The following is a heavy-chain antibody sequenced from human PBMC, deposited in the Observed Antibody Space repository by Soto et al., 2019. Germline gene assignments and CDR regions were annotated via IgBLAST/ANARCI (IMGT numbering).Heavy chain of an antibody. CDR1: GDSIRSRYF. Sequence: SETLSLTCTVSGDSIRSRYFWGWIRQTPGKGLEWIASIFHSGSTDYNPSLKSRVTMSVDASKDQFSLKLSSVTAADTAVYFCARVAFCTGITCSADNWFDPWGQGTLVTVSS. CDR3: ARVAFCTGITCSADNWFDP. V-gene: IGHV4-38-2*02. D-gene: IGHD2-8*02. J-gene: IGHJ5*02. CDR2: IFHSGST.